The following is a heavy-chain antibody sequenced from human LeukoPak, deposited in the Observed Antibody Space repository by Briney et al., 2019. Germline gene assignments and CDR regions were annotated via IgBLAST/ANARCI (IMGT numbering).Heavy chain of an antibody. V-gene: IGHV1-2*02. CDR3: AREIPSPSYYYDSSGYQLLDY. CDR2: INPNSGGT. D-gene: IGHD3-22*01. Sequence: ASVKVSCKASGYTFTGYYMHWVRQAPGQGLEWMGWINPNSGGTNYAQKFQGRVTMTRDTSISTAYMELSRLRSDDTAVYYCAREIPSPSYYYDSSGYQLLDYWGQGTLVTVSS. CDR1: GYTFTGYY. J-gene: IGHJ4*02.